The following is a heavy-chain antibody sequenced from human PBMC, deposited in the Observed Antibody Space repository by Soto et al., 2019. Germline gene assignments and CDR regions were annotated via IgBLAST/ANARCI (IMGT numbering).Heavy chain of an antibody. Sequence: SGPTLVNPTQTLTLTCSFSGFSLSTSGEGVGWIRQPPGKALEWLALIFWDDDKRYNSSLRSRLTITKATSKNQVVLTLTNMDPVDTATYYCAHRRDATVRVPAAISAWFDPWGQGTQVTVSS. CDR1: GFSLSTSGEG. J-gene: IGHJ5*02. CDR2: IFWDDDK. D-gene: IGHD2-2*01. CDR3: AHRRDATVRVPAAISAWFDP. V-gene: IGHV2-5*02.